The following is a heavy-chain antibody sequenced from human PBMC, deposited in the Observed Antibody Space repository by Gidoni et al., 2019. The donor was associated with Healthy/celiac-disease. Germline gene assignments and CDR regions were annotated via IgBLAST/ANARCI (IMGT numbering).Heavy chain of an antibody. CDR3: ERAGKRWGSQDAFDI. Sequence: QVQLLQSGAEVKKPGASVKVSCRASGYTFTSYHMHWVRQASGHGLEWMGIVNPSGGSTSYAQKFQGRDTMTRDKSTSTGYKEMSSLRSEDTAVYDCERAGKRWGSQDAFDIWGQGTMVTVSS. CDR2: VNPSGGST. D-gene: IGHD2-8*02. CDR1: GYTFTSYH. J-gene: IGHJ3*02. V-gene: IGHV1-46*01.